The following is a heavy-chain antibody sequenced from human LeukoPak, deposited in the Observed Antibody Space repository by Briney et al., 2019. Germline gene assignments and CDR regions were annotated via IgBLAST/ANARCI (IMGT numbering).Heavy chain of an antibody. CDR2: IYSGGST. CDR3: ARGRGDYDFWSGYQDPWYFDY. CDR1: GFTFSSYA. Sequence: GGSLRLSCAASGFTFSSYAMSWVRQAPGKGLEWVSVIYSGGSTYYADSVKGRFTISRDNSKNTLYLQMNSLRAEDTAVYYCARGRGDYDFWSGYQDPWYFDYWGQGTLVTVSS. V-gene: IGHV3-66*01. D-gene: IGHD3-3*01. J-gene: IGHJ4*02.